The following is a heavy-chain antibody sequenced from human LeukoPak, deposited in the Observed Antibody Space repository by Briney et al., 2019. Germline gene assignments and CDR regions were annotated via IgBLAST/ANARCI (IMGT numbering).Heavy chain of an antibody. D-gene: IGHD4-17*01. J-gene: IGHJ5*02. CDR1: GFTFSTYG. CDR3: ARSWDPTGNNWFDP. V-gene: IGHV3-33*01. Sequence: GGSLRLSCAASGFTFSTYGMHWVRQAPGKGLEWVAVIWYDGSNKYYADSVKGRFTISRDNSKNTLYLQMNSLRAEDTAVYYCARSWDPTGNNWFDPWGQGTLVTVSS. CDR2: IWYDGSNK.